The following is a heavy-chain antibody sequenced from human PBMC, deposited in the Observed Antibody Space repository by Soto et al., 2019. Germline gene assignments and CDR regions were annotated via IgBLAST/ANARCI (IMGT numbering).Heavy chain of an antibody. V-gene: IGHV3-30-3*01. D-gene: IGHD3-22*01. Sequence: GGSLRLSCAASGFSFSTYAMHWVRQAPGKGLEWVAVISYDGSNKYYADSVKGRFTISRDNSKNTLYLQMNSLRAEDTAVYYCARSPYYDSSGYYDSWGQGTLVTVSS. CDR2: ISYDGSNK. J-gene: IGHJ5*01. CDR1: GFSFSTYA. CDR3: ARSPYYDSSGYYDS.